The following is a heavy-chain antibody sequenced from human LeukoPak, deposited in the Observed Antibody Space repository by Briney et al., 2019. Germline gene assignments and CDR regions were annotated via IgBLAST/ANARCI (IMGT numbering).Heavy chain of an antibody. CDR1: GFTFSSYS. J-gene: IGHJ6*02. CDR3: ARTLLRGGLRFLEWLLSNDGMDV. V-gene: IGHV3-21*01. CDR2: ISSSSSYI. Sequence: AGGSLRLSCAASGFTFSSYSMNWVRQAPEKGLEWVSSISSSSSYIYYADSVKGRFTISRDNAKNSLYLQMNGLRAEDTAVYYCARTLLRGGLRFLEWLLSNDGMDVWGQGTTVTVSS. D-gene: IGHD3-3*01.